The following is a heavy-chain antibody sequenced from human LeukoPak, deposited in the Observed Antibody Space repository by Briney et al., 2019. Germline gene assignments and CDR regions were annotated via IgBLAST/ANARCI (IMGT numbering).Heavy chain of an antibody. CDR1: GGSISSYY. CDR2: IYYSGST. CDR3: ARDPPEGSGSYYNGTFELYMDV. D-gene: IGHD3-10*01. Sequence: NPSETLSLTCTVSGGSISSYYWSWIRQPPGKGLEWIGYIYYSGSTNYNPSLKSRVTISVDTSKNQFSLKLSSVTAADTAVYYCARDPPEGSGSYYNGTFELYMDVWGKGTTVTVSS. V-gene: IGHV4-59*12. J-gene: IGHJ6*03.